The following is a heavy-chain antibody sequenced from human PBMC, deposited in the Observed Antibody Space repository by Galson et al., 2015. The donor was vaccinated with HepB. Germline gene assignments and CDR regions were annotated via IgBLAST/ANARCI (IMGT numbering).Heavy chain of an antibody. J-gene: IGHJ4*02. CDR1: GYTFNRYG. CDR2: ISPYNGKT. D-gene: IGHD3-22*01. CDR3: ARGHDHDRSGYPY. V-gene: IGHV1-18*01. Sequence: SVKVSCKASGYTFNRYGITWVRQAPGQGLEWVGWISPYNGKTSYAPKLQGRISMSIDISTSTVYMELGGLRSDDTAVYYCARGHDHDRSGYPYWGQGTLITVTS.